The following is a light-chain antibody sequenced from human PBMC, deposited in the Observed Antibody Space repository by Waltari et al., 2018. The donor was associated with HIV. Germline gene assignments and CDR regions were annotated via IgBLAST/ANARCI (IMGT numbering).Light chain of an antibody. CDR2: RDS. J-gene: IGLJ1*01. V-gene: IGLV1-47*01. Sequence: QSVLTQPPSASGTLGQRVTISCPGSSSNVGSKPVYWFQQVPGTTPKLLIYRDSQRRSGFPDRVSGSKSGASASLTISGLRSEDEADYYCVAWDDSLSGYVFGTGTRVSVL. CDR3: VAWDDSLSGYV. CDR1: SSNVGSKP.